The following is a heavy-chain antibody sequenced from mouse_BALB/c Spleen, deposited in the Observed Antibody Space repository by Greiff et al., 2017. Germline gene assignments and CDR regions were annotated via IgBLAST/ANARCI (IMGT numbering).Heavy chain of an antibody. D-gene: IGHD2-3*01. CDR1: GYTFTDYA. Sequence: VKLQQSGAELVRPGVSVKISCKGSGYTFTDYAMHWVKQSHAKSLEWIGVISTYYGDASYNQKFKGKATMTVDKSSSTAYMELARLTSEDSAIYYCARSGWDYAMDYWGQGTSVTVSS. CDR2: ISTYYGDA. V-gene: IGHV1S137*01. CDR3: ARSGWDYAMDY. J-gene: IGHJ4*01.